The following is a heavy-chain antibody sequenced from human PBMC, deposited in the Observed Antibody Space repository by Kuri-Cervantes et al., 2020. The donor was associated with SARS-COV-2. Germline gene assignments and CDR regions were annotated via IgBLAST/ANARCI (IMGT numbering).Heavy chain of an antibody. CDR2: ITYDGSNK. D-gene: IGHD6-19*01. Sequence: GGSLRLSCAASGFTFSSYAMHWVRQAPGKGLEWVAVITYDGSNKYYADSVEGRFTISRDNSKNTLYLQMNSLRAEETAVYYCAREDSSGWSVGYFDLWGRGTLVTVSS. CDR3: AREDSSGWSVGYFDL. CDR1: GFTFSSYA. J-gene: IGHJ2*01. V-gene: IGHV3-30-3*01.